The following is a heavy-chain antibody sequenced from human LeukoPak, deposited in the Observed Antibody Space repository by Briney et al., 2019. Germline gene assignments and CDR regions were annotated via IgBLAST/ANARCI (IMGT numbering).Heavy chain of an antibody. CDR2: IYSGGST. D-gene: IGHD3-16*01. J-gene: IGHJ3*02. CDR1: GFTVSSNY. CDR3: ARDLSMGVPGAFDI. V-gene: IGHV3-53*01. Sequence: GGSLRLSCAASGFTVSSNYMSWVRQAPGKGLEWVSVIYSGGSTYYADSVKGRFTISRDNSKNTLYLQMNSLRAEDTAVYYCARDLSMGVPGAFDIWGQGTMVTVSS.